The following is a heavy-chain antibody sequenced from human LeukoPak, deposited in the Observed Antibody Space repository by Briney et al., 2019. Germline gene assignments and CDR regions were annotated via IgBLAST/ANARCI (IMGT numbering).Heavy chain of an antibody. V-gene: IGHV1-69*04. CDR2: IIPILGIA. J-gene: IGHJ4*02. Sequence: SVKVSCKASGGTFSSYAISWVRQAPGQGLEWMGRIIPILGIANYAQKFQGRVTITADKSTSTAYMELSSLRSEDTAVYYCARGGYCSGGSCYDFDYWGQGTLVTVSS. CDR3: ARGGYCSGGSCYDFDY. CDR1: GGTFSSYA. D-gene: IGHD2-15*01.